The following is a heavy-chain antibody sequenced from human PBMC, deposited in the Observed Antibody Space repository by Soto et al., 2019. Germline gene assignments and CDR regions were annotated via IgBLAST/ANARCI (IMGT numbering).Heavy chain of an antibody. V-gene: IGHV1-3*01. CDR3: ARDVVSTSSTCYGVDV. D-gene: IGHD6-6*01. J-gene: IGHJ6*02. CDR2: INAGNANT. CDR1: GYIFTSYS. Sequence: QVQLVQFGAEVKKSGASVKLSCKASGYIFTSYSIHWVRQAPGQRLEWMGWINAGNANTKYSQKFQGRVTITRDTAASTAYMELSSLRSEDTAVYYCARDVVSTSSTCYGVDVWGQGTTVTVSS.